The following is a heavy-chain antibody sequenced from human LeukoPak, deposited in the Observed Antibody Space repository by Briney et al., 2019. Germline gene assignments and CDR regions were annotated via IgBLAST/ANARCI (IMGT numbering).Heavy chain of an antibody. V-gene: IGHV1-24*01. CDR2: FDPEEGET. CDR1: GYTLTELS. CDR3: ATDNGGWSDDAFDI. Sequence: ASVTVSCKVSGYTLTELSIHWVRQAPGKGLEWMGGFDPEEGETTYSQKLQGRVTITEDTSTDTVYMEMSSLRSEDTAVYYCATDNGGWSDDAFDIWGQGTMVTVSS. D-gene: IGHD6-19*01. J-gene: IGHJ3*02.